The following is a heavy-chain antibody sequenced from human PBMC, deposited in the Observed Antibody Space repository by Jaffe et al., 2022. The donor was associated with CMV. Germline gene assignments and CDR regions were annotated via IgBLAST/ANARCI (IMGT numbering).Heavy chain of an antibody. J-gene: IGHJ4*02. CDR2: IYWDDDK. V-gene: IGHV2-5*02. Sequence: QITLKESGPTLVKPTQTLTLTCTFSGFSLSTSGVGVGWIRQPPGKALEWLALIYWDDDKRYSPSLKSRLTITKDTSKNQVVLTMTNMDPVDTATYYCAHRPPAAAGTWLLVWGQGTLVTVSS. D-gene: IGHD6-13*01. CDR3: AHRPPAAAGTWLLV. CDR1: GFSLSTSGVG.